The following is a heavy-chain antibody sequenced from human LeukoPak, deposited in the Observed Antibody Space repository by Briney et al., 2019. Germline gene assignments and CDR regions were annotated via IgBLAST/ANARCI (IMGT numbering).Heavy chain of an antibody. CDR2: IYTSGST. Sequence: SETLSLTCTVSGGSISSYYWSWIRQPAGKGLEWIGRIYTSGSTNYNPSLKSRVTISVDTSKNQFSLKLSSVTAADTAMYFCSREQIRGSGSYYYNLFDPWGQGALVTVSS. D-gene: IGHD3-10*01. CDR3: SREQIRGSGSYYYNLFDP. CDR1: GGSISSYY. V-gene: IGHV4-4*07. J-gene: IGHJ5*02.